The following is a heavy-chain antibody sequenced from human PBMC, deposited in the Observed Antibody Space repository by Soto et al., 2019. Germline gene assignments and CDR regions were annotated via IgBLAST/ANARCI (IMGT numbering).Heavy chain of an antibody. CDR3: ATEMGATQGPFDN. J-gene: IGHJ4*02. Sequence: GSLRLSCVVSVFPFGVNAMSWVRQAPGKGLEWVSGLSNTGRRTSYADSVKGRFNISRDNSENTVYLQMNSLRVEDTAVYYCATEMGATQGPFDNWGQGALVTVSS. CDR1: VFPFGVNA. CDR2: LSNTGRRT. D-gene: IGHD1-26*01. V-gene: IGHV3-23*01.